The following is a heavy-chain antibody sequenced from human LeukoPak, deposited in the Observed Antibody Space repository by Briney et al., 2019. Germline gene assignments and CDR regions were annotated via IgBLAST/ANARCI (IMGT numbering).Heavy chain of an antibody. Sequence: ASVKVSCKVSGYTLNELSIHWGRQAAGKGLEWMGGFDPEYGETAYAQKFQGRVTMAEDTSTDTAYMELSSLRSEDTAVYYCAPLDFWVPSTWGQGTLVTVSS. CDR1: GYTLNELS. V-gene: IGHV1-24*01. D-gene: IGHD3-3*01. J-gene: IGHJ5*02. CDR2: FDPEYGET. CDR3: APLDFWVPST.